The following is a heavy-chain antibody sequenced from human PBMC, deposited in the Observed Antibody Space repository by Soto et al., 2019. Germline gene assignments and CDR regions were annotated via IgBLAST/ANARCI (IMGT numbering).Heavy chain of an antibody. J-gene: IGHJ3*02. CDR2: INHSGST. Sequence: PSETLSLTCAVYGGSFSGYYWSWIRQPPGKGLEWIGEINHSGSTNYNPSLKSRVTISVDTSKNQFSLKLSSVTAADTAAYYCARAPTFYGGKSGDAFDIWGQGTMVTV. CDR1: GGSFSGYY. D-gene: IGHD4-17*01. V-gene: IGHV4-34*01. CDR3: ARAPTFYGGKSGDAFDI.